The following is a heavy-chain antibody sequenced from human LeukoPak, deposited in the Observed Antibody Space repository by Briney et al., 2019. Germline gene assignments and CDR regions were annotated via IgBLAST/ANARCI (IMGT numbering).Heavy chain of an antibody. Sequence: GGSLRLSCAASGFTFSRYGMHWVRQASGKGLEWVALISYDGSNKYYADSVKGRFTISRDNSKNTLYLQMNSLRPEDTAVYYCAKGDPYGSGSYPVDYWGQGTPGHRLL. V-gene: IGHV3-30*18. J-gene: IGHJ4*02. D-gene: IGHD3-10*01. CDR2: ISYDGSNK. CDR1: GFTFSRYG. CDR3: AKGDPYGSGSYPVDY.